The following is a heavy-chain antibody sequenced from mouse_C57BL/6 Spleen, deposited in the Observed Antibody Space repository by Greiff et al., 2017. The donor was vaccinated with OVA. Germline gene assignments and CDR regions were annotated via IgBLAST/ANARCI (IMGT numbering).Heavy chain of an antibody. CDR3: AKAEYGNYADY. V-gene: IGHV1-53*01. CDR2: INPSNGGT. J-gene: IGHJ2*01. D-gene: IGHD2-10*02. CDR1: GYTFTSYW. Sequence: QVQLQQPGTELVKPGASVSLSCKASGYTFTSYWMHWVKQRPGQGLEWIGNINPSNGGTNYNEKFKSKATLTVDKSSSTAYMQLRSLTSEDSAVYYCAKAEYGNYADYWGQGTTLTVSS.